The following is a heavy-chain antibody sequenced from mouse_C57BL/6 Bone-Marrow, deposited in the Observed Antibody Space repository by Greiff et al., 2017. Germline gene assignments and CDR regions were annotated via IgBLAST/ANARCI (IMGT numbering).Heavy chain of an antibody. V-gene: IGHV5-6*01. CDR3: ARLPYYYGSSYGWFAY. CDR2: ISSGGSYT. CDR1: GFTFSSYG. J-gene: IGHJ3*01. D-gene: IGHD1-1*01. Sequence: EVQRVESGGDLVKPGGSLKLSCAASGFTFSSYGMSWVRQTPDKRLEWVATISSGGSYTYYPDSVKGRFTISRDNAKNTLYLQMSSLKSDDTAMYYCARLPYYYGSSYGWFAYCGQGTLVTVSA.